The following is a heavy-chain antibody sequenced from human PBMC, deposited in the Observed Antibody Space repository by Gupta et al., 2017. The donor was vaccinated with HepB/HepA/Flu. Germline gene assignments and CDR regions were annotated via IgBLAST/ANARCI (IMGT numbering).Heavy chain of an antibody. J-gene: IGHJ3*02. CDR3: ARAITMIDAFDI. Sequence: QVQLVQSGAEVKKPGASVKVSCKASGHTFTSYYMHWVRQAPGQGLEWMGIINPSGGSTSYAQKFQGRVTMTRDTSTSTVYMELSSLRSEDTAVYYCARAITMIDAFDIWGQGTMVTVSS. V-gene: IGHV1-46*01. CDR1: GHTFTSYY. CDR2: INPSGGST. D-gene: IGHD3-22*01.